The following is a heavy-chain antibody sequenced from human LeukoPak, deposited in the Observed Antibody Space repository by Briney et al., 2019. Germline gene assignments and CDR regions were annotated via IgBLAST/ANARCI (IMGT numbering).Heavy chain of an antibody. Sequence: SVKVSCKASGFTFTSSAMQWVRQAPGQRLEWIGWIFVCSGNTNYAQKFQDRVTMTRDTSTSTAYMELRSLRSEEPAGDYCAGKNLAADILHCYYNCLDVWGKGTTVTVSS. D-gene: IGHD6-25*01. V-gene: IGHV1-58*02. J-gene: IGHJ6*03. CDR2: IFVCSGNT. CDR3: AGKNLAADILHCYYNCLDV. CDR1: GFTFTSSA.